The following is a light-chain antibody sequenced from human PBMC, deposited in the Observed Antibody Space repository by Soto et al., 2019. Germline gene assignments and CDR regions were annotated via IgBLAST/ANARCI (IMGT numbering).Light chain of an antibody. CDR2: HAA. J-gene: IGKJ4*01. CDR3: QHYNEWPLT. Sequence: EIVMTQSPATLSVSPGERATLSCRASQSVSNNVAWYQQKPGQAPRLLIYHAATRATGIPARFSGSGSGTEVTLTISSLQSEDCAVYYCQHYNEWPLTFGGGTKVEIK. V-gene: IGKV3-15*01. CDR1: QSVSNN.